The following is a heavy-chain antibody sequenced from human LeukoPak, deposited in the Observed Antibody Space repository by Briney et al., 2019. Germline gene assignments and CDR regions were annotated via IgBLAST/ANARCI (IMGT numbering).Heavy chain of an antibody. CDR2: ISSTSSYI. D-gene: IGHD6-13*01. J-gene: IGHJ4*02. CDR3: PRDLLPAAGEYYFDY. V-gene: IGHV3-21*01. Sequence: GGSLRLSCAASGFIFNSHSMNWVRQAPGKGLEWVSSISSTSSYIYYADSVKSRFTISRDNAKNTLYLQMNSLRAEDTAVYYCPRDLLPAAGEYYFDYWGQGTLVTVSS. CDR1: GFIFNSHS.